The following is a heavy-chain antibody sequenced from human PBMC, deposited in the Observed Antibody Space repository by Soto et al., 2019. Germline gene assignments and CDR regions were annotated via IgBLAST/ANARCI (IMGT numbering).Heavy chain of an antibody. CDR2: INPSSGAT. Sequence: ASVKVSCKASGYNFVAYYMHWVRQAPGQGLEWMGWINPSSGATNFAERFQGRVTMTSDTSISTFYMEIKRLNSDDTAVYFCAKDRQYGDYGYNFGYWGQGTLVTVSP. CDR3: AKDRQYGDYGYNFGY. J-gene: IGHJ4*02. CDR1: GYNFVAYY. V-gene: IGHV1-2*02. D-gene: IGHD2-21*02.